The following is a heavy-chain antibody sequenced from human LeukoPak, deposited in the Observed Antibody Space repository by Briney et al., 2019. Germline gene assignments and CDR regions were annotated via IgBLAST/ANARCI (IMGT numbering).Heavy chain of an antibody. CDR2: IYYSGST. V-gene: IGHV4-39*07. J-gene: IGHJ4*02. CDR3: ARDDSIAARAFSD. Sequence: KTSETLSLTCTVSGGSISSSSYYWGWIRQPPGKGLEWIGSIYYSGSTYYNPSLKSRVTISVDTSKNQFSLKLSSVTAADTAVYYCARDDSIAARAFSDWGQGIMVTVSS. CDR1: GGSISSSSYY. D-gene: IGHD6-6*01.